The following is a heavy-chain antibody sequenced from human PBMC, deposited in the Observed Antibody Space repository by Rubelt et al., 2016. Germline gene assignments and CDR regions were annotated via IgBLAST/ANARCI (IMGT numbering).Heavy chain of an antibody. V-gene: IGHV1-18*01. CDR1: GYTFTSYG. CDR2: ISAYNDNT. D-gene: IGHD4-11*01. CDR3: ARGARRYSMDPRNAFDI. J-gene: IGHJ3*02. Sequence: QVQLVQSGAEVKKPGASVKVSCKASGYTFTSYGISWVRQAPGQGLEWMGWISAYNDNTNYAQKLQGRVTMTPDTSTSTSYMELRSLRSDDTAVYYCARGARRYSMDPRNAFDIWGQGTMVTVSS.